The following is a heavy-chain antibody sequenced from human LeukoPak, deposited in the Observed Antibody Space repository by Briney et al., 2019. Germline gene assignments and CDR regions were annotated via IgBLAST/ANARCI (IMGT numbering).Heavy chain of an antibody. CDR3: TRGLHPHSFDSSGQNY. D-gene: IGHD3-22*01. J-gene: IGHJ4*02. CDR2: IYTSGST. Sequence: PSQTLSLTCTVSGGSISSGSYYWSWIRQPAGKGLEWIGRIYTSGSTNYNPSLKSRVTISIDTSKNQFSLKLSSVAAADTAVYYCTRGLHPHSFDSSGQNYWGQGTLVTVSS. V-gene: IGHV4-61*02. CDR1: GGSISSGSYY.